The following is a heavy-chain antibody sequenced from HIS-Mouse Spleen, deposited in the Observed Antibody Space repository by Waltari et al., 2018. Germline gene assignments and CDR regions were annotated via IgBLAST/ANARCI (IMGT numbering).Heavy chain of an antibody. D-gene: IGHD6-19*01. CDR1: GFTFRSYG. CDR3: AKASSGWLDY. Sequence: QVQLVESGGGVVQPGGSVGLSGASSGFTFRSYGMHWVRQAPGKGLEWVAVISYDGSNKYYADSVKGRFTISRDNSKNTLYLQMNSLRAEDTAVYYCAKASSGWLDYWGQGTLVTVSS. J-gene: IGHJ4*02. CDR2: ISYDGSNK. V-gene: IGHV3-30*18.